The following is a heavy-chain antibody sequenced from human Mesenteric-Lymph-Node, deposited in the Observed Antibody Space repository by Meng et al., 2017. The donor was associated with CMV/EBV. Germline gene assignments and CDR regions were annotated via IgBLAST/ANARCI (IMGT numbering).Heavy chain of an antibody. CDR2: INTNTGNP. J-gene: IGHJ4*02. CDR1: GYTFPSYA. D-gene: IGHD3-10*01. CDR3: ARGMVRGDF. Sequence: RVSCKASGYTFPSYAMSWVRQAPGQGLEWMGWINTNTGNPTYAQGFTGRFVFSLDTSVSAAYLEISSLRTEDTAVYYCARGMVRGDFWGQGALVTVSS. V-gene: IGHV7-4-1*02.